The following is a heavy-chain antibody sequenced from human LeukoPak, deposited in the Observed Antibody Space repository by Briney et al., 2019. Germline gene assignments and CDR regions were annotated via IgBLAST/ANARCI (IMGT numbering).Heavy chain of an antibody. CDR1: GFTFSDYY. D-gene: IGHD3-10*01. CDR2: ISSSGSTI. Sequence: GGSLRLSCAASGFTFSDYYMSWIRQAPGKGLESVAYISSSGSTIYYADSVKGRFTISRDNAKNSVYLQMNSLRAEDTAVYYCARDPPMVRGVIITIYYGMDVWGQGTTVTVSS. V-gene: IGHV3-11*01. CDR3: ARDPPMVRGVIITIYYGMDV. J-gene: IGHJ6*02.